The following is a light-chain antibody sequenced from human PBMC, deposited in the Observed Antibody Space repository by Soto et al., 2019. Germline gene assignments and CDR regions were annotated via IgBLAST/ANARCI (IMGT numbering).Light chain of an antibody. CDR3: QQYSGFPFT. V-gene: IGKV1-5*03. CDR2: QAS. Sequence: DIQMTQSPSTLSASVGDRVTIACRASQDISVWLAWYQQKPGKAPKVLIYQASSLESGVPARFSGSGSGTEFTLTITRLHPDAFATYYCQQYSGFPFTFVQGTKLEIK. J-gene: IGKJ2*01. CDR1: QDISVW.